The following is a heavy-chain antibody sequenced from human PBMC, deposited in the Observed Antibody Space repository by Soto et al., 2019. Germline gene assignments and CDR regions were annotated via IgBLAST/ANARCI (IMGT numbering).Heavy chain of an antibody. V-gene: IGHV1-2*02. D-gene: IGHD2-21*02. CDR1: GYTFTGYY. J-gene: IGHJ4*02. Sequence: ASVKVSCKASGYTFTGYYMHWVRQAPGQGLEWMGWINPNSGGTNYAQKFQGRVTMTRDTSISTAYMELSRLRSDDTAVYYCAGVGYCGGDCYAGLDYWGQGTLVTVSS. CDR3: AGVGYCGGDCYAGLDY. CDR2: INPNSGGT.